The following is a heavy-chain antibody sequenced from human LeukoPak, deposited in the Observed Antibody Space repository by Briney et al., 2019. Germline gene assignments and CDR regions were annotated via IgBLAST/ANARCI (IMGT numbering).Heavy chain of an antibody. CDR1: GYTFTSYY. J-gene: IGHJ5*02. CDR2: INPSGGST. Sequence: ASVKVSCKASGYTFTSYYMHWVRQAPGQGLEWMGIINPSGGSTSYAQKFQGRVTMTRDTSTSTVYMELGSLRSEDTAVYYCARDQSGSYPSGWFDPWGQGTLVTVSS. V-gene: IGHV1-46*01. D-gene: IGHD1-26*01. CDR3: ARDQSGSYPSGWFDP.